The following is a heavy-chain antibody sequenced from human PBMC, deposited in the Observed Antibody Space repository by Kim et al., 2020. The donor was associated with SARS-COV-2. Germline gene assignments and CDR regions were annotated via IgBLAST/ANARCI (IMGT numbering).Heavy chain of an antibody. J-gene: IGHJ6*02. CDR3: ARDPKLGGHSYGYHYYYGMDV. Sequence: SVKVSCKASGGTFSSYAISWVRQAPGQGLEWMGGIIPIFGTANYAQKFQGRVTITADESTSTAYMELSSLRSEDTAVYYCARDPKLGGHSYGYHYYYGMDVWGQGTTVTVSS. CDR1: GGTFSSYA. V-gene: IGHV1-69*13. D-gene: IGHD5-18*01. CDR2: IIPIFGTA.